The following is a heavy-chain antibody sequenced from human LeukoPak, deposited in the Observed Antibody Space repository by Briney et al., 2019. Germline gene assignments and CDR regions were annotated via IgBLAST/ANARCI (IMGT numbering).Heavy chain of an antibody. CDR2: SDYTGSK. CDR1: GGSISRSGYY. CDR3: ARHWATVVTGYFDY. J-gene: IGHJ4*02. D-gene: IGHD4-23*01. Sequence: SETLSLTCTVSGGSISRSGYYWAWIRQPPGKGLEWIAGSDYTGSKTCNPSLKSRVTVSVDTSKNQFFLKLTSVTAADTAVYYCARHWATVVTGYFDYWGQGILVTVSS. V-gene: IGHV4-39*01.